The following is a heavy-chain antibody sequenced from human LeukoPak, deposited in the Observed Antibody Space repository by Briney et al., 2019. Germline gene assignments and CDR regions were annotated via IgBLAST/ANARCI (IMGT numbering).Heavy chain of an antibody. D-gene: IGHD2-2*02. CDR1: GFTFTSYT. CDR2: ITGSGNII. Sequence: GGSLRLSCAASGFTFTSYTMNWVRQSPGKGLEWVSSITGSGNIINYADSVKGRFTISRDNSKNSLYLQLNSLTAEDTAFYYCANSYTDTWFYFGHWGQGTLVTVSS. V-gene: IGHV3-21*01. J-gene: IGHJ4*02. CDR3: ANSYTDTWFYFGH.